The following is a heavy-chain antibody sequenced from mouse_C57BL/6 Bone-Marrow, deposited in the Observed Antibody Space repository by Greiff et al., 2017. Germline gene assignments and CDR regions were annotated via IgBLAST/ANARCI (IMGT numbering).Heavy chain of an antibody. Sequence: VQLQQPGAELVKPGASVKLSCKASGYTFTSYWMHWVKQRPGQGLEWIGMIHPNSGSTNYNEKFKSKATLTVDKSSSTAYMQLSSLTSEDSAVYYLARSDYGSSYGDWYFDVWGTGTTVTVSS. V-gene: IGHV1-64*01. D-gene: IGHD1-1*01. J-gene: IGHJ1*03. CDR2: IHPNSGST. CDR1: GYTFTSYW. CDR3: ARSDYGSSYGDWYFDV.